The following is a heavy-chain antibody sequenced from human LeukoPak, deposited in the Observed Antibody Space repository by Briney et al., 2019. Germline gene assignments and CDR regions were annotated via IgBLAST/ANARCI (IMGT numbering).Heavy chain of an antibody. V-gene: IGHV4-39*02. J-gene: IGHJ4*02. CDR3: ARDSGESDFDY. D-gene: IGHD3-16*01. Sequence: PSETLPLTCTVSGGSISSSSYYWGWIRQPPGKGLEWIGSIYYSGSTYYNPSLKSRVTISVDTSKNQFSLKLSSVTAADTAVYYCARDSGESDFDYWGQGTLVTVSS. CDR1: GGSISSSSYY. CDR2: IYYSGST.